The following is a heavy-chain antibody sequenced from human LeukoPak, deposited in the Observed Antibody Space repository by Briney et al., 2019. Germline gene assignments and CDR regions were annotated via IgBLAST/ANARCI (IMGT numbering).Heavy chain of an antibody. J-gene: IGHJ5*02. CDR1: GFAFDDYG. CDR2: INWNGGSS. Sequence: GGSLRLSCAASGFAFDDYGMSWVRQAPGKGLEWVSGINWNGGSSGYADSVKGRFTISRDNAKNSLYLQMNSLRAEDTAGYYCARLPNYYDSSGYYYAWGQGTLVTVSS. V-gene: IGHV3-20*04. D-gene: IGHD3-22*01. CDR3: ARLPNYYDSSGYYYA.